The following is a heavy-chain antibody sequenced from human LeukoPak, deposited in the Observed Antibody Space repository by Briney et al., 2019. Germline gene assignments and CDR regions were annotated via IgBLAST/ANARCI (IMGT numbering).Heavy chain of an antibody. CDR2: TYYRSKWYN. Sequence: SQSLSLTCAISGDSVSINSAAWNWIRQSPSRGLEWLRRTYYRSKWYNDYAVSVKSRITINPDTSKNQFSLQLNSVTPEDTAVYYCARLKAVAGTHFDHWGQGTLVTVSS. CDR3: ARLKAVAGTHFDH. J-gene: IGHJ4*02. V-gene: IGHV6-1*01. CDR1: GDSVSINSAA. D-gene: IGHD6-19*01.